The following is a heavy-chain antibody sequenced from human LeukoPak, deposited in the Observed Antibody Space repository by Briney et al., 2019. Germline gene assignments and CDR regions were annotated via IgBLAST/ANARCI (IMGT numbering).Heavy chain of an antibody. Sequence: GGSLRLSCAASGFNLSNAWMSWVRQAPGKGLEWVGRIRSKTQGATTDYAALVKGRFIISRDDSRNTLYLQMNSLKAEDTAVYYCTDDYGPPDYWGQGTLVTVSS. CDR1: GFNLSNAW. V-gene: IGHV3-15*01. J-gene: IGHJ4*02. CDR2: IRSKTQGATT. CDR3: TDDYGPPDY. D-gene: IGHD5-12*01.